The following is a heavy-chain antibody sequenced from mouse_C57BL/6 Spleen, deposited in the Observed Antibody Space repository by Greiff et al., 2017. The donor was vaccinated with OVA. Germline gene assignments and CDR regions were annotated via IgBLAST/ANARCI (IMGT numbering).Heavy chain of an antibody. CDR1: GYTFTSYW. CDR3: ARLGLTTVVTPYFDY. CDR2: IDPSDSYT. D-gene: IGHD1-1*01. J-gene: IGHJ2*01. Sequence: QVQLQQPGAELVRPGTSVKLSCKASGYTFTSYWMHWVKQRPGQGLEWIGVIDPSDSYTNYNQKFKGKATLTVDTSSSTAYMQLSSLTSEDSAVYYCARLGLTTVVTPYFDYWGQGTTLTVSS. V-gene: IGHV1-59*01.